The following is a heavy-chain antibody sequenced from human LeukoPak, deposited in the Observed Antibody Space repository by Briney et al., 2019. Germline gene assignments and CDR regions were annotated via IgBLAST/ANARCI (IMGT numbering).Heavy chain of an antibody. CDR2: ISGNGGST. D-gene: IGHD2-21*02. J-gene: IGHJ4*02. CDR3: AKDQGAYCGGDCYSAPDY. V-gene: IGHV3-23*01. CDR1: GFTFSSYA. Sequence: PGGSLRLSCAASGFTFSSYAMSWVRQAPGKGLEWVSAISGNGGSTYDAESVKGRFTISRVNSKNTLYLQMNGLRAEDTAVYYCAKDQGAYCGGDCYSAPDYWGQGTLVTVSS.